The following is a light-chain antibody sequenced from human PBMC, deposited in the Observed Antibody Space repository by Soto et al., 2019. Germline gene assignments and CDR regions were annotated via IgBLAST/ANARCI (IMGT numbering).Light chain of an antibody. Sequence: QSALTQPASVSGSPGQSITISCTGTNSDVGSYNLVSWYQQHPGTAPKLLIYEGSERPSGVSTRFSGSKSGNTASLAITGLQAEDEADYYCWSYAGSITCYVFGAGTKVTVL. CDR3: WSYAGSITCYV. CDR1: NSDVGSYNL. CDR2: EGS. J-gene: IGLJ1*01. V-gene: IGLV2-23*01.